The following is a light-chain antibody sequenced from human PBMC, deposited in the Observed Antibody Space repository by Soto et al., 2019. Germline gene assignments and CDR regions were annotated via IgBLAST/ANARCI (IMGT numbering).Light chain of an antibody. V-gene: IGKV3-20*01. CDR2: DAS. Sequence: ENVLTQSPGTLSLSPGERATLSCRTSQSVANNYLAWYKQKPGQPPRLLIYDASNRATGIPDRFSGSGSVTDFTLTINRLDPDDFAVFYCQQYATSPLTFGQGTKVEVK. J-gene: IGKJ1*01. CDR3: QQYATSPLT. CDR1: QSVANNY.